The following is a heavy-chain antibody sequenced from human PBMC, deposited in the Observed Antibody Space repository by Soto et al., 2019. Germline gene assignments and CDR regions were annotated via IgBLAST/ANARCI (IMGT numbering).Heavy chain of an antibody. V-gene: IGHV4-34*01. D-gene: IGHD5-18*01. CDR2: IYHRGGT. Sequence: QVQLQQWGAGLLKPSETLSLTCAVYGGSFSGYYWSWIRQPPGKGLEWIGEIYHRGGTNYNPSLKGRVTMSVDTSNNHFSLKLTSVTAADTAVYYCARGRNRGHSYGQNFVHWGQGTLVTVSS. CDR1: GGSFSGYY. J-gene: IGHJ4*02. CDR3: ARGRNRGHSYGQNFVH.